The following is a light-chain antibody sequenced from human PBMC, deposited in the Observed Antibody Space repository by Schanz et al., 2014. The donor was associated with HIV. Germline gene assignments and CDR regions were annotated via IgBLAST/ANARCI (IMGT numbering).Light chain of an antibody. CDR2: DVS. J-gene: IGLJ1*01. CDR1: SSDVGGYNY. Sequence: QSVLTQPASVSGSPGQSITISCTGTSSDVGGYNYVSWYQQHPGKAPKLMLYDVSNRPSGVSNRFSGSKSGNTASLTISGLQAEDEADYFCTSYTFGSTPYFFGSGTKVTVL. CDR3: TSYTFGSTPYF. V-gene: IGLV2-14*03.